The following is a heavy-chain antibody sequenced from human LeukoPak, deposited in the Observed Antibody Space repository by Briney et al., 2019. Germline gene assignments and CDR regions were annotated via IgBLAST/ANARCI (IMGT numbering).Heavy chain of an antibody. CDR2: IYYSGSA. Sequence: PSETLSLTCTVSGASISSNTDYWGWIRQPPGKGLEWIGYIYYSGSANYNPSLKSRVTISVDTSKNQFSLKLSSVTAADTAVYYCARGGSQRTYAYWGQGTLVTVSS. CDR3: ARGGSQRTYAY. V-gene: IGHV4-61*05. CDR1: GASISSNTDY. J-gene: IGHJ4*02. D-gene: IGHD2-8*01.